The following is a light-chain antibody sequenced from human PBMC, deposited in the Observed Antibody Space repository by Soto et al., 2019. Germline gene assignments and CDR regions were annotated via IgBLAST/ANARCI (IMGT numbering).Light chain of an antibody. CDR1: QDISSW. J-gene: IGKJ3*01. CDR3: QQGYSFAFT. V-gene: IGKV1-12*01. Sequence: IEITPSPSSVSASVGVRVTINCRASQDISSWLAWYQQKPGKAPKLLIYAASNLQSGVPSRFSGSGSGTDFTLTISSLQPEDFATYFCQQGYSFAFTFGPGTKVDIK. CDR2: AAS.